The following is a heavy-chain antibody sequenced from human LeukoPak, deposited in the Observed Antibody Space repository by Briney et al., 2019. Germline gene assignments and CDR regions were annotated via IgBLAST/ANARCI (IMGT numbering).Heavy chain of an antibody. V-gene: IGHV4-4*09. CDR3: ARLTRLSTSPDRYYLDY. D-gene: IGHD6-6*01. Sequence: SETLSLTCTVSGDSISIYYWSWIRQPAGKVLEWIGYIYTSGGTNYIPSLKGRVTISIDTSKNQFSLKLSSVTAADSAVYYCARLTRLSTSPDRYYLDYWGQGTLVTVSS. CDR1: GDSISIYY. J-gene: IGHJ4*02. CDR2: IYTSGGT.